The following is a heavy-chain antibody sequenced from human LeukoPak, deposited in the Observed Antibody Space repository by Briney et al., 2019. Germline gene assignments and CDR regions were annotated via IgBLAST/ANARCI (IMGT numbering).Heavy chain of an antibody. V-gene: IGHV3-23*01. CDR2: IIGSGDDT. CDR3: AKGHGWEASYYYYYMDV. J-gene: IGHJ6*03. D-gene: IGHD1-26*01. Sequence: AGGSLRLSCEASGFTFSSYAITWVRQAPGKGLEWVSVIIGSGDDTYYADSVKGRFTISRDNSKNTLYLKMNSLRAEDTAVYYCAKGHGWEASYYYYYMDVWGKGTTVTISS. CDR1: GFTFSSYA.